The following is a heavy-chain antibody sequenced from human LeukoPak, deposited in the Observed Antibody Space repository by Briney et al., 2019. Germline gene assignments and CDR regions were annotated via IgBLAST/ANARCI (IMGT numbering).Heavy chain of an antibody. CDR1: GFTFSSYS. CDR2: ISSSSSYI. V-gene: IGHV3-21*01. J-gene: IGHJ4*02. Sequence: GGSLRLSCAASGFTFSSYSMNWVRQAPGKGLEWVSSISSSSSYIYYADSVKGRFTISRDNAKNSLYLQMNCLRAEDTAVYYCARGSGSGGTFDCWGQGTLVTVSS. CDR3: ARGSGSGGTFDC. D-gene: IGHD3-3*01.